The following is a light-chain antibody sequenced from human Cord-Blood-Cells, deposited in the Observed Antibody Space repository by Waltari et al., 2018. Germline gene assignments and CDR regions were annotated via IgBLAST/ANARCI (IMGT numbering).Light chain of an antibody. Sequence: QSALTQPASVSGSPGQSITISCTGTSSDVGSSNLVSWYQQHPGKAPQLMIYEGSKRPSGVSNRFSGSKSGNTASLTISGLQAEDEADYYCCSYAGSSTYVFGTGTKVTVL. J-gene: IGLJ1*01. CDR1: SSDVGSSNL. V-gene: IGLV2-23*01. CDR2: EGS. CDR3: CSYAGSSTYV.